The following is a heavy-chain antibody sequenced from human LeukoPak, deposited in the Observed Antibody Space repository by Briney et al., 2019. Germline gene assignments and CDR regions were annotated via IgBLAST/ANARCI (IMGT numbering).Heavy chain of an antibody. CDR2: INSGSSTM. Sequence: PGGSLRLSCAASGFTFSSYWMSWVRQAPGKGLEWVASINSGSSTMHYADSVKGRLTISRDNAKNSLYLQLNSLRAEDSAVYYCVRGDSRDYWGQGTLITVSS. CDR3: VRGDSRDY. V-gene: IGHV3-21*01. CDR1: GFTFSSYW. D-gene: IGHD3-22*01. J-gene: IGHJ4*02.